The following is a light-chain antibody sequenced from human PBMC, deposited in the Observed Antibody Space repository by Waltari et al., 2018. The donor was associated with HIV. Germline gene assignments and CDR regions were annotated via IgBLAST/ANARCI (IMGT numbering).Light chain of an antibody. CDR3: QQYYSTPWT. J-gene: IGKJ1*01. V-gene: IGKV4-1*01. CDR1: QNILYRSNNKNY. Sequence: DIVMTQSPDSLVVSLGERATINCKSSQNILYRSNNKNYLAWYQQKPGQPPKLLTYWASTQESGVPDRFSGSGSGRDFTLTISSLQAEDVAVYYCQQYYSTPWTFGQGTKVEIK. CDR2: WAS.